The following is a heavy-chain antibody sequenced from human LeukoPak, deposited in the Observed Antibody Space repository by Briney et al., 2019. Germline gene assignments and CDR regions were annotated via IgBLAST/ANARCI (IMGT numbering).Heavy chain of an antibody. CDR3: ARASYCTNGVCYSPYYYYGMDV. V-gene: IGHV4-59*01. CDR1: GGSISSYY. D-gene: IGHD2-8*01. CDR2: IYYSGST. J-gene: IGHJ6*02. Sequence: PSETLSLTCTVSGGSISSYYWSWIRQPPGKGLEWIGYIYYSGSTNYNPSLKSRVTISVDTSKNQFSLKLSSVTAADTAVYYCARASYCTNGVCYSPYYYYGMDVWGQGTTVTVSS.